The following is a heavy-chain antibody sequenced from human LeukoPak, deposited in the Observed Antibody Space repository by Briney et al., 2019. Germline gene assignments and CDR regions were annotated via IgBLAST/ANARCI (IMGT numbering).Heavy chain of an antibody. CDR1: GYTFTSSA. V-gene: IGHV1-3*01. J-gene: IGHJ6*02. Sequence: ASVKVSCKASGYTFTSSAMHWVRQAPGQGLEWMGWINAGNGNTKYSEKFQGRVTITRDISASTGYMELSSLRSEDTAAYYCARSGSSGYYYGTDVWGQGTTVTVSS. D-gene: IGHD3-22*01. CDR3: ARSGSSGYYYGTDV. CDR2: INAGNGNT.